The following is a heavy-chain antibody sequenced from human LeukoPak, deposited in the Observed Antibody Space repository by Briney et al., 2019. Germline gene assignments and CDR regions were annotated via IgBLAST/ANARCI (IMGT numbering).Heavy chain of an antibody. CDR1: GGTFSSYA. CDR2: IIPIFGTA. D-gene: IGHD3-9*01. V-gene: IGHV1-69*01. J-gene: IGHJ4*02. CDR3: ARGSEGELRYFDWLFYY. Sequence: SVKVSCKASGGTFSSYAISWVRQAPGQGLEWMGGIIPIFGTANYAQKFQGRVTITADESTSTAYMELSSLRSEDTAVYYCARGSEGELRYFDWLFYYWGQGSLVTVSS.